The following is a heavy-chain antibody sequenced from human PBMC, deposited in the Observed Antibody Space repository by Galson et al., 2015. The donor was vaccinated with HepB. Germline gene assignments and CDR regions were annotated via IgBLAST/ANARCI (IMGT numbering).Heavy chain of an antibody. V-gene: IGHV3-7*03. D-gene: IGHD3-22*01. CDR2: IKQDGSEK. CDR3: ARDPRSFYYDSSGYYWGGRYFDL. J-gene: IGHJ2*01. Sequence: SLRLSCVASEFTFSSYWMSWVRQAPGKGLEWVANIKQDGSEKYYVDSVKGRFTISRDNAKNSLYLQMNSLRAEDTAVYYCARDPRSFYYDSSGYYWGGRYFDLWGRGTLVTVSS. CDR1: EFTFSSYW.